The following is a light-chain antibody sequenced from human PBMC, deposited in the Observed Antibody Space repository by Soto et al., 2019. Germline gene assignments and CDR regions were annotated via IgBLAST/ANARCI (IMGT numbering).Light chain of an antibody. Sequence: EIVLTQSPGTLSLSPGEIATLSCRASQSVSSSYLAWYQQKPGQAPRLLIYDASRATGIPDRFSGSGSGTDFTLTITRLEPEDFAVYYCQHYGTSALFGPGTKLDI. J-gene: IGKJ3*01. CDR3: QHYGTSAL. CDR2: DAS. V-gene: IGKV3-20*01. CDR1: QSVSSSY.